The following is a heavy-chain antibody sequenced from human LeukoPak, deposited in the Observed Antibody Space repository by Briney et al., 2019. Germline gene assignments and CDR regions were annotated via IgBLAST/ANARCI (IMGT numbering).Heavy chain of an antibody. J-gene: IGHJ4*02. V-gene: IGHV5-51*01. CDR3: ARRRGIYEPSDY. Sequence: GESLKISCKGSGYTFSDYWIGWVRQMPGKGLEWMGIIYPGDSDTRYSPSFQGQVTISADKSISAAYLQWSSLKASDTAMYYCARRRGIYEPSDYWGQGTLVTVSS. CDR1: GYTFSDYW. CDR2: IYPGDSDT. D-gene: IGHD2/OR15-2a*01.